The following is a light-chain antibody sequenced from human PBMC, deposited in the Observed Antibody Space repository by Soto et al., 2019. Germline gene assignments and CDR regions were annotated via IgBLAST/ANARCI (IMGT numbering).Light chain of an antibody. CDR3: QQRSDWRT. CDR2: DAS. V-gene: IGKV3-11*01. CDR1: QSVATY. Sequence: EVVLTQSPDTLSLSPGERATLSCRASQSVATYLAWYQQKPGQAPRLLIYDASIRAAGIPARFSGSGSAIDFTLTISSLEPEDFAVYYCQQRSDWRTXGXGTKVEI. J-gene: IGKJ1*01.